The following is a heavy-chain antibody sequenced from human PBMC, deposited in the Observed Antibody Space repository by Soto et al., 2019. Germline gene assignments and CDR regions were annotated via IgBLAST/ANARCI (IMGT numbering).Heavy chain of an antibody. Sequence: ASVKVSCKASGYTFTSYAMHWVRQAPGQRLEWMGWINAGNGNTKYSQKFQGRVTMTTDTSTSTAYMELRSLRSDDTAVYYCARDGFQYDDGGYYEFDYWGQGTMVTVSS. J-gene: IGHJ4*02. V-gene: IGHV1-3*01. CDR1: GYTFTSYA. CDR3: ARDGFQYDDGGYYEFDY. D-gene: IGHD3-22*01. CDR2: INAGNGNT.